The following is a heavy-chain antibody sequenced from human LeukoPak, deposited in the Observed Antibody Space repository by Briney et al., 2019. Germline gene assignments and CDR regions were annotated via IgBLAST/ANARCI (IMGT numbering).Heavy chain of an antibody. CDR1: GCTFSSYS. Sequence: GGALILPCAASGCTFSSYSMSWVRQAPGEGLGWVSAISGSGGSTYYADSVKGRFTISRDNSKNTLYLQMNCVRAEDTAVSYCAQIDILPGYYTPYYFDYWGQGTLVTVSS. J-gene: IGHJ4*02. CDR2: ISGSGGST. D-gene: IGHD3-9*01. V-gene: IGHV3-23*01. CDR3: AQIDILPGYYTPYYFDY.